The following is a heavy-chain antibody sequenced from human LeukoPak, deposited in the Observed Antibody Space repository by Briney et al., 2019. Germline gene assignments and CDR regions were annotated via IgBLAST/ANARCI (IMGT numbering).Heavy chain of an antibody. Sequence: GGSLRLSCVVSGFTVTNNYMSWVRQAPGKGLEWVSVFYGANNTYYADSVKGRFTISRDNSKNTLYLQMNSLRAEDTAVYYCAREFRIALDYWGQGTLVTVSS. CDR2: FYGANNT. D-gene: IGHD6-13*01. CDR1: GFTVTNNY. CDR3: AREFRIALDY. J-gene: IGHJ4*02. V-gene: IGHV3-53*05.